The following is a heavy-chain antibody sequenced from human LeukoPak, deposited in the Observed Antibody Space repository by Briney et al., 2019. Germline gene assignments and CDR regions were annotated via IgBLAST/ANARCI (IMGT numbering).Heavy chain of an antibody. CDR1: GFTFSSYS. J-gene: IGHJ5*02. V-gene: IGHV3-21*01. D-gene: IGHD2-2*01. CDR2: ISSSSSYI. Sequence: GGSLRLSCAASGFTFSSYSMNWVRQAPGKGLEWVSSISSSSSYIYYADSVKGRFTISRDDAKNSLYLQMNSLRAEDTAVYYCASHSTLEGFDPWGQGTLVTVSS. CDR3: ASHSTLEGFDP.